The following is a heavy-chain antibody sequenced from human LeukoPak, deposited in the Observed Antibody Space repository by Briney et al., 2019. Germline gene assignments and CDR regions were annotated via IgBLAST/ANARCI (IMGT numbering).Heavy chain of an antibody. CDR3: ARDKPMTTTRGMDV. CDR2: ISGSAGST. V-gene: IGHV3-23*01. D-gene: IGHD4-17*01. Sequence: GGSLRLSCAASGFTFSSYAMSWVRQAPGKGLEWVSAISGSAGSTYYADSVKGRFTISRDNSKNTLYLQMNSLRAEDTAVYYCARDKPMTTTRGMDVWGQGTTVTVSS. CDR1: GFTFSSYA. J-gene: IGHJ6*02.